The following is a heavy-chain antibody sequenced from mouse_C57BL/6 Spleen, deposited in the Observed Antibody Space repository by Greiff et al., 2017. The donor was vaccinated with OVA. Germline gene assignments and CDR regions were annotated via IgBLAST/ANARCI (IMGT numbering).Heavy chain of an antibody. CDR2: IYPRSGNT. D-gene: IGHD2-4*01. CDR1: GYTFTSYG. V-gene: IGHV1-81*01. Sequence: VKLVESGAELARPGASVKLSCKASGYTFTSYGISWVKQRTGQGLEWIGEIYPRSGNTYYNEQFKGKATLTADKSSSTAYMELRSLTSEDSAVYFCARAEVYDYDYFDYWGQGTTLTVSS. CDR3: ARAEVYDYDYFDY. J-gene: IGHJ2*01.